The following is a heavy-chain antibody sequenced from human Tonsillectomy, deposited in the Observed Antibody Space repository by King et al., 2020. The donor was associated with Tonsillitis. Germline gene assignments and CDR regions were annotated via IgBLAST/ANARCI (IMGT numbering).Heavy chain of an antibody. D-gene: IGHD1-26*01. Sequence: VQLVESGGGLVQPGGSLRLSCAASGFPFNNYAMSWVRQPPGKGLEWVSAISGSGGSTYYPDSVKGRFPISRDNSKNTPYLKRNSLRVEDTAVYYCAKELGDEVGDGFDIWGQGTMVTVSS. J-gene: IGHJ3*02. CDR1: GFPFNNYA. CDR3: AKELGDEVGDGFDI. CDR2: ISGSGGST. V-gene: IGHV3-23*04.